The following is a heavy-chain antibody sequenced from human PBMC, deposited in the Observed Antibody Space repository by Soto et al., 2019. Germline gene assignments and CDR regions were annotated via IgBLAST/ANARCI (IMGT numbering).Heavy chain of an antibody. V-gene: IGHV4-59*12. D-gene: IGHD1-26*01. CDR1: GDSISPYY. Sequence: SETLSLTCTVSGDSISPYYLSWIRQPPGKGLEWIGYIYYSGSTNYNPSLKSRVTISVDTSKNQFSLKLSSVTAADTAVYYCARKRILGNWFDPWGQGTLVTVSS. J-gene: IGHJ5*02. CDR2: IYYSGST. CDR3: ARKRILGNWFDP.